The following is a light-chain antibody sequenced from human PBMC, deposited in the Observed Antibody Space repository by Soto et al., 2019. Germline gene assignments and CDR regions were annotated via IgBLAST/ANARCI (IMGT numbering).Light chain of an antibody. CDR2: AAS. CDR3: QQLNSYPIT. Sequence: DIQLTQSPSFLSASVGDRVTITCRASQGISSSIAWYQQNPGKAPKLLNYAASTLQSGVPSRFSGSGSGTEFTLTISSLQPEDFATYYCQQLNSYPITFGQGTRLEI. V-gene: IGKV1-9*01. J-gene: IGKJ5*01. CDR1: QGISSS.